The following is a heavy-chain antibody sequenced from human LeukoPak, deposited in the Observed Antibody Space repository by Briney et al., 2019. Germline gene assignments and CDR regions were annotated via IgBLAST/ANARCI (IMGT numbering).Heavy chain of an antibody. CDR1: GGSISSSSYY. CDR3: ASLYCSGGSCYSPWDY. V-gene: IGHV4-39*01. CDR2: IYYSGST. Sequence: PSETLSLTCTVSGGSISSSSYYWGWIRQPPGKGLEWIGSIYYSGSTYYNPSLKSRVTISVDTSKNQFSLKLSSVTAAGTAVYYCASLYCSGGSCYSPWDYWGQGTLVTVSS. D-gene: IGHD2-15*01. J-gene: IGHJ4*02.